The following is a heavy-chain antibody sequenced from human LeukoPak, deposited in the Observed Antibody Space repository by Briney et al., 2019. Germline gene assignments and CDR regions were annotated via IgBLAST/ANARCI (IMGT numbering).Heavy chain of an antibody. Sequence: GGSLRLSCAASGFTFSSYAMHWVRQAPGKGLEWVAVISYDGSNKYYADSVKGRFTISRDNSKNTLYLQMNSLRAEDTAVYYCARVDILTGYMYYFDYWGQGTLVTVSS. CDR3: ARVDILTGYMYYFDY. CDR1: GFTFSSYA. V-gene: IGHV3-30-3*01. CDR2: ISYDGSNK. D-gene: IGHD3-9*01. J-gene: IGHJ4*02.